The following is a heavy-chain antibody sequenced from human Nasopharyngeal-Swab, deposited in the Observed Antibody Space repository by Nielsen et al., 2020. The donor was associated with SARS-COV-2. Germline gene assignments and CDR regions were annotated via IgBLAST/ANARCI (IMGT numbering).Heavy chain of an antibody. V-gene: IGHV5-51*01. Sequence: ESLKISCKGSRYSFTSYWIGWVRQMPGKGLEWMGIIYPGDSDTRYSPSFQGQVTISADKSISTAYLQWSSLKASDTAMYYCARSITSSSWYLYGMDVWGQGTTVTVSS. J-gene: IGHJ6*02. D-gene: IGHD6-13*01. CDR1: RYSFTSYW. CDR3: ARSITSSSWYLYGMDV. CDR2: IYPGDSDT.